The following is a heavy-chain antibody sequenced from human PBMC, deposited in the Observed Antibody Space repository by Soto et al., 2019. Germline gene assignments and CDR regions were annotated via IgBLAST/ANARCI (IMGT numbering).Heavy chain of an antibody. D-gene: IGHD3-22*01. CDR1: GGSISSGDYY. J-gene: IGHJ4*02. V-gene: IGHV4-30-4*01. Sequence: SETLSLTCTVSGGSISSGDYYWSWLRQPPGKGLEWIGYIYYSGSTYYNPSLKSRVTISVDTSKNQFSLKLSSVTAADTAVYYCARSYYDGSGYYYGGYYFDYWGQGTLVTVSS. CDR2: IYYSGST. CDR3: ARSYYDGSGYYYGGYYFDY.